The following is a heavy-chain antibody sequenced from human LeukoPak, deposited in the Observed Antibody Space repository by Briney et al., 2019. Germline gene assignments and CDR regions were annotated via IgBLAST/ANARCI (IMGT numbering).Heavy chain of an antibody. V-gene: IGHV4-34*01. CDR1: GGSFSDYY. D-gene: IGHD2-2*01. CDR3: ARRRRNYAVDS. Sequence: SETLSLTCAVYGGSFSDYYWSWIRQPPGKGLEWIGSMSSSGSTYYNPSLKSRVTMSVDTSSNQFSLKLNSVIAADTAVYYCARRRRNYAVDSWGQGTLVTVSS. J-gene: IGHJ5*01. CDR2: MSSSGST.